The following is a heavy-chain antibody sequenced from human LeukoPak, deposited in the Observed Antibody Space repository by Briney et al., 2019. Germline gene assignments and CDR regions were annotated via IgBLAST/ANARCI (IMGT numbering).Heavy chain of an antibody. CDR3: ARPHTDNWFDP. CDR1: GYTFTCYY. CDR2: INPNSGGT. V-gene: IGHV1-2*02. J-gene: IGHJ5*02. Sequence: GASVKVSCKASGYTFTCYYMHWVRQAPGQGLEWMGWINPNSGGTNYAQEFQGRVTMTRDTSISTAYMELSRLRSDDTAVYYCARPHTDNWFDPWGQGTLVTVSS.